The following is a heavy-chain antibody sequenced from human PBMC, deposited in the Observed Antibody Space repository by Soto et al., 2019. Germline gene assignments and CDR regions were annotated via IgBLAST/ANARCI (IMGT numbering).Heavy chain of an antibody. V-gene: IGHV4-59*01. CDR3: ARIWGLYGILTGYSYMGAFDY. CDR1: GGSISSYD. CDR2: IYYSGST. J-gene: IGHJ4*02. Sequence: SETLSLTCTVSGGSISSYDWHWIRQPQKKGMGWNGYIYYSGSTNYNPSLKSRVTISVDTSKNQFSLMLSSVTAADTAVYYCARIWGLYGILTGYSYMGAFDYWGQGTLVTGSS. D-gene: IGHD3-9*01.